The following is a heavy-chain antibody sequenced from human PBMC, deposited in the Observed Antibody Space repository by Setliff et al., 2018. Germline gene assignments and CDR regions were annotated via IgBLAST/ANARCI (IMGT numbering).Heavy chain of an antibody. V-gene: IGHV4-38-2*01. CDR1: GYSISSGHF. Sequence: SETLSLTCGVSGYSISSGHFWGWIRQPTGKVPEWIGLIQGTGNTNYNPSLQSRATISIDTSKNQISLKITSVTAADTALYSCAGTPARGTTWLSPFDYWGQGIQVTVSS. CDR2: IQGTGNT. D-gene: IGHD3-9*01. CDR3: AGTPARGTTWLSPFDY. J-gene: IGHJ4*02.